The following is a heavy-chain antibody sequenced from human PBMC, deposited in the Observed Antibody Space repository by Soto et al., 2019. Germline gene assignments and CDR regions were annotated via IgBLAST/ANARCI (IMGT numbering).Heavy chain of an antibody. CDR2: ISGSGGST. Sequence: GASVKVSCAASGFTFSSYAMSWVRQAPGKGLEWVSAISGSGGSTYYADSVKGRFTISRDNSKNTLYLQMNSLRAEDTAVYYCAKCPLAAKRGGKYYYDSSGYLSFDYWGQGTLVTVSS. J-gene: IGHJ4*02. CDR3: AKCPLAAKRGGKYYYDSSGYLSFDY. V-gene: IGHV3-23*01. D-gene: IGHD3-22*01. CDR1: GFTFSSYA.